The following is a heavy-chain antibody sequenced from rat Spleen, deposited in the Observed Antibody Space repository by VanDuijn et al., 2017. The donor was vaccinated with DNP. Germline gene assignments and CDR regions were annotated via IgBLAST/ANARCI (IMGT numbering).Heavy chain of an antibody. V-gene: IGHV5-27*01. CDR3: TTDFERGY. CDR1: GFTFSDYD. J-gene: IGHJ2*01. D-gene: IGHD1-11*01. CDR2: ITTSGGST. Sequence: EVQLVESGGGLVQPGGSLKLSCSASGFTFSDYDMAWVRQAPERGLEWVASITTSGGSTSYRDSVKGRFTISRDNAKTTLYLQMDSLRSEDTATYYCTTDFERGYWGQGVMVTVSS.